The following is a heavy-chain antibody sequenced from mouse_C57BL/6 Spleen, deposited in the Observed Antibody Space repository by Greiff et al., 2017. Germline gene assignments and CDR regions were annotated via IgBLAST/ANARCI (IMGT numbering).Heavy chain of an antibody. J-gene: IGHJ4*01. V-gene: IGHV5-4*01. D-gene: IGHD1-1*01. Sequence: EVQGVESGGGLVKPGGSLKLSCAASGFTFSSYAMSWVRQTPEKRLEWVATISDGGSYTYYPDNVKGRFTISRDNAKNNLYLQMSHLKSEDTAMYYCARDYYGSSYAMDYWGQGTSVTVSS. CDR2: ISDGGSYT. CDR1: GFTFSSYA. CDR3: ARDYYGSSYAMDY.